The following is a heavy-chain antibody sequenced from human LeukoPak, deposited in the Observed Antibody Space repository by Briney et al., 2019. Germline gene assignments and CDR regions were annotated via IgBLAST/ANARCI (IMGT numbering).Heavy chain of an antibody. J-gene: IGHJ4*02. CDR2: ISGSGFTI. V-gene: IGHV3-48*01. CDR3: ARSPERYYFDY. Sequence: GGSLRLSCAVSGFTLSNYSMNWVRQAPGKGLEWISYISGSGFTIHYADSVKGRFTISRDNSKNTLYLQMNSLRAEDTAVYYCARSPERYYFDYWGQGTLVTVSS. CDR1: GFTLSNYS.